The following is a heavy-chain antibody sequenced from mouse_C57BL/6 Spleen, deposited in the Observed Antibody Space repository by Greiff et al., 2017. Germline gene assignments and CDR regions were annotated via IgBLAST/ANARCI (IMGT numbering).Heavy chain of an antibody. V-gene: IGHV1-69*01. D-gene: IGHD2-5*01. CDR3: ARKISNHWYFDV. Sequence: QVQLKQPGAELVMPGASVKLSCKASGYTFTSYWMHWVKQRPGQGLEWIGEIDPSDSYTNYNPKFKGKSTLTVDKSSSTAYMQLSSLTSEDSAVYYCARKISNHWYFDVWGTGTTVTVSS. CDR1: GYTFTSYW. CDR2: IDPSDSYT. J-gene: IGHJ1*03.